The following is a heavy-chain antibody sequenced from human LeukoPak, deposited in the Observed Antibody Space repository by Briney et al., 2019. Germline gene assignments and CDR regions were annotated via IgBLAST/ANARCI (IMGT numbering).Heavy chain of an antibody. CDR1: GYTFTGYY. V-gene: IGHV1-2*06. D-gene: IGHD5-24*01. J-gene: IGHJ4*02. CDR3: ARLLRRRDGYNYFGHFDY. Sequence: GASVKVSCKASGYTFTGYYMHWVRQAPGQGLEWMGRINPNSGGTNYAQKFQGRVTMTRDTSIGTAYMELSRLRSDDTAVYYCARLLRRRDGYNYFGHFDYWGQGTLVTVSS. CDR2: INPNSGGT.